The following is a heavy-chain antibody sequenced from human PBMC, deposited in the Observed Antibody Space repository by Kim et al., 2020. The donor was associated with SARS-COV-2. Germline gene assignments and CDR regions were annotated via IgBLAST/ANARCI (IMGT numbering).Heavy chain of an antibody. Sequence: ASVKVSCKASGYTFTSYDINWVRQATGQGLEWMGWMNPNSGNTGYAQKFQGRVTMTRNTSISTAYMELSSLRSEDTAVYYCARSFKYYYDSSGYPSRPYGMDVWGQGTTVTVSS. J-gene: IGHJ6*02. D-gene: IGHD3-22*01. CDR3: ARSFKYYYDSSGYPSRPYGMDV. CDR1: GYTFTSYD. CDR2: MNPNSGNT. V-gene: IGHV1-8*01.